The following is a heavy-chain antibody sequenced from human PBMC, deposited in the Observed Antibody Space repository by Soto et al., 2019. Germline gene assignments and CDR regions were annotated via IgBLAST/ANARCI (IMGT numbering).Heavy chain of an antibody. D-gene: IGHD3-10*01. Sequence: QVQLVESGGDVVQPGRSLRLSCAASGFTFSNFAIHWVRQAPGKGLEWVTVISHDGANKYYADSVKGRFTISRDNSNNTLYLQMNSLRAEDTAVYYCARNYYGSGSYLGPFGYWGQGTLVAVSS. J-gene: IGHJ4*02. CDR3: ARNYYGSGSYLGPFGY. CDR1: GFTFSNFA. V-gene: IGHV3-30-3*01. CDR2: ISHDGANK.